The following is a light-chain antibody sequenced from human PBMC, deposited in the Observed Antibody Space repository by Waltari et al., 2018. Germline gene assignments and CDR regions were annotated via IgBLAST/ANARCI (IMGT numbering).Light chain of an antibody. CDR2: LGS. V-gene: IGKV2-28*01. CDR3: MQSVQTPYT. J-gene: IGKJ2*01. CDR1: QSLRHSNGYNY. Sequence: DIVMTQSPLSLSVTPGEPASIPCRSSQSLRHSNGYNYLDWYLQKPGQTPQLLIYLGSSRATGVPDRFSGSGSGTDFTLKISRVEAGDVGVYYCMQSVQTPYTFGRGTKLEIK.